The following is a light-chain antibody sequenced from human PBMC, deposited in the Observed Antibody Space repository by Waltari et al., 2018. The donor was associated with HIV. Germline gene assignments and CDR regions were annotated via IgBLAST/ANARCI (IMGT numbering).Light chain of an antibody. J-gene: IGKJ3*01. Sequence: DIQITQSTSTLSASVGDRVTISCRPSQFINNWLAWYQQKPGQAPKLLIYKASTLESGVPSRFSGGGSGTDFTLTISSLQPDDFATYFCQQYHSYSSFGPGTIVDMK. CDR1: QFINNW. V-gene: IGKV1-5*03. CDR3: QQYHSYSS. CDR2: KAS.